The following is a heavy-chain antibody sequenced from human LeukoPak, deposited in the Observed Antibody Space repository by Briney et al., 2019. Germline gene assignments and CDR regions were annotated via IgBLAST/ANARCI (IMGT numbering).Heavy chain of an antibody. V-gene: IGHV4-38-2*01. J-gene: IGHJ6*01. CDR3: ERVLTYYDFCSAHVPGSYLMYV. D-gene: IGHD3-3*01. CDR2: IYHSGST. CDR1: GYSITSGYY. Sequence: PSETLSLTCAVAGYSITSGYYGAWIRQPPGKGLEWIGSIYHSGSTYYNPSLKSRVTISVDTSKNQFSLKMSSVTAAYTAVYYCERVLTYYDFCSAHVPGSYLMYVCGKGTTVTVSS.